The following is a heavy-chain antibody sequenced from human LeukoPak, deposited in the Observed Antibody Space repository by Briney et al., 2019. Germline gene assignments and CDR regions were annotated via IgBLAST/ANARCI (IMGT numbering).Heavy chain of an antibody. CDR3: ARHVRYSSSRGFDP. V-gene: IGHV4-34*01. Sequence: SETLSLTCAVYGGSFSGYYWSWIRQPPGKGLEWIGEINHSGSTNYNPSLKSRVTISVDTSKNQFSLKLSSVTAADTAVYYCARHVRYSSSRGFDPWGQGTLVTVSS. J-gene: IGHJ5*02. CDR1: GGSFSGYY. D-gene: IGHD6-13*01. CDR2: INHSGST.